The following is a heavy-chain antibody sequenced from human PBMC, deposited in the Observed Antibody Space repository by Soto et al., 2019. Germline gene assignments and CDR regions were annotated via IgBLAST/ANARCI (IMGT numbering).Heavy chain of an antibody. CDR3: AKRSIYGGPDY. J-gene: IGHJ4*02. Sequence: SLRLSCAASGFTFSSSAMSWVRQAPGKGLEWVSAISGNGANTYYADSVKGRFTISRDNSKNTLYLQMNSLRAEDTAIYYCAKRSIYGGPDYWGQGTLVTVSS. V-gene: IGHV3-23*01. D-gene: IGHD4-17*01. CDR1: GFTFSSSA. CDR2: ISGNGANT.